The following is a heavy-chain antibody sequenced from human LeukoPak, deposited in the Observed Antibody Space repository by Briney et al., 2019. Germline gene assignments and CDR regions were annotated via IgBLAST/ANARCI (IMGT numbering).Heavy chain of an antibody. D-gene: IGHD3/OR15-3a*01. J-gene: IGHJ4*02. CDR1: GGSISSYS. CDR2: IYYSGTT. CDR3: ARSHSVWTSFDY. V-gene: IGHV4-59*01. Sequence: SSETLSFTCTVSGGSISSYSWSWIRQPPGKGLEWFVYIYYSGTTNYNPSLKSRVTISVDTSKNHFSLRLSSVTAADTAVYYCARSHSVWTSFDYWGQGTLVTVSS.